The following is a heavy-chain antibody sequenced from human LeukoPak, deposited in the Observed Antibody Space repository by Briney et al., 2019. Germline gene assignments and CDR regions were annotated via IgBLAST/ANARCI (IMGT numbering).Heavy chain of an antibody. V-gene: IGHV3-74*01. J-gene: IGHJ4*02. CDR2: INEDGSTT. D-gene: IGHD1-26*01. CDR3: VRDLGGRSGH. Sequence: QSGGSLRLSCAASGFTFSSNWMHWVRQAPGKGLVWVSRINEDGSTTNYADSVKGRSTIFRDNAKNTLYLQMNSLGAEDTAVYYCVRDLGGRSGHWGQGTLVTVSS. CDR1: GFTFSSNW.